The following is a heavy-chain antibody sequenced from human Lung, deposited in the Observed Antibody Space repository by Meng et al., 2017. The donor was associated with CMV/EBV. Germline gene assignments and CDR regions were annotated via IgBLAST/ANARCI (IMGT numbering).Heavy chain of an antibody. J-gene: IGHJ4*02. D-gene: IGHD6-19*01. CDR2: IKQDGSEK. CDR3: ARVRKAVVSPNYFDY. Sequence: GESLKISCAASGFTFSSYWMSWVRQAPGKGLEWVANIKQDGSEKYYVDSVKGRFTISRDNAKNSLYLQMNSLRAEDTAVYYCARVRKAVVSPNYFDYWGQGTLVTFSS. CDR1: GFTFSSYW. V-gene: IGHV3-7*01.